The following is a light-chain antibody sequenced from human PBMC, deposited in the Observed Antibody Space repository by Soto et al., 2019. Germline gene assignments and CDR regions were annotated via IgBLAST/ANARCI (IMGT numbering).Light chain of an antibody. Sequence: QSVLTQSPSASASLGASVKLTCTLSSGHSSYAIAWHQQQPEKGPRFLMKLNSDGSHSKGAGISDRFSGSSSGAERHLTISSLQSEDEADYYCQTWGADSVIFGGGTKLTVL. CDR3: QTWGADSVI. V-gene: IGLV4-69*01. J-gene: IGLJ2*01. CDR1: SGHSSYA. CDR2: LNSDGSH.